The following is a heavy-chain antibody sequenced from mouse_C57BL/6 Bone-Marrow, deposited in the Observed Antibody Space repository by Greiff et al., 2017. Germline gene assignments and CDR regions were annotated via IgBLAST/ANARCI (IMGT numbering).Heavy chain of an antibody. CDR2: SRLKSENYAT. Sequence: EVQLVESGGGLVQPGGSMKLSCVASGFTFSNYWMNWVRQSPEKGLEWVAQSRLKSENYATHYAESVKGRFTISRDDSKSSVYLQMNNSRAEDTGIYYCTALNYGSSYGFAYWGQGTLVTVSA. CDR1: GFTFSNYW. J-gene: IGHJ3*01. D-gene: IGHD1-1*01. V-gene: IGHV6-3*01. CDR3: TALNYGSSYGFAY.